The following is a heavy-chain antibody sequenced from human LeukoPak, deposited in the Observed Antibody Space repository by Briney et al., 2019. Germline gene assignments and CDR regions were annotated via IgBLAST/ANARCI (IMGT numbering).Heavy chain of an antibody. D-gene: IGHD3-22*01. CDR3: ATPPRYYYDSSGYPRY. CDR1: GYTFTSYG. J-gene: IGHJ4*02. CDR2: ISPYNGNT. V-gene: IGHV1-18*01. Sequence: ASVKVSCKASGYTFTSYGISWVRQAPGQGLEWMGWISPYNGNTNYARKFQGRVTMTTDTSTSKVYMELRSLRSDDTAVYYCATPPRYYYDSSGYPRYWGQGTLVTVSS.